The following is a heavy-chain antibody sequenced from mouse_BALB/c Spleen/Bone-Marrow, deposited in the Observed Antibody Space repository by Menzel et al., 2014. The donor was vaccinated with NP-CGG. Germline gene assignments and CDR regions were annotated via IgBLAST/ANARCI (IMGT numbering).Heavy chain of an antibody. V-gene: IGHV1-18*01. D-gene: IGHD2-4*01. CDR2: INPNNGGT. Sequence: EVQLVESGPELVKPGASVKISCRTSGYTFTEYTMHWVKQSHGKSLERIGGINPNNGGTSYNQKSKGKATLTVDKSSSTAYMELRSLTSEDSAVYYCTRGNYDAYFDVWGAGTTVTASS. CDR3: TRGNYDAYFDV. J-gene: IGHJ1*01. CDR1: GYTFTEYT.